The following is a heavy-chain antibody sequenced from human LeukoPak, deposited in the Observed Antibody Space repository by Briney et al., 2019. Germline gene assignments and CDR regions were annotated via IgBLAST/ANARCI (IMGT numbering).Heavy chain of an antibody. V-gene: IGHV3-66*01. Sequence: GGSLRLSCAASGFTVSSNYMSWVRQAPGKGLEWVSVIYSGGSTYYADSVKGRFTISRDNSKNTLYLQMNSLRAGDTAVYHCAREGMGENAFAIWGQGTMITVSS. J-gene: IGHJ3*02. D-gene: IGHD1-26*01. CDR2: IYSGGST. CDR3: AREGMGENAFAI. CDR1: GFTVSSNY.